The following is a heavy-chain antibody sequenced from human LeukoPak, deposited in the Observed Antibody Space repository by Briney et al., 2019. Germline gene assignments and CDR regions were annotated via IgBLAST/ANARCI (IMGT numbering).Heavy chain of an antibody. CDR2: IVVGSGNT. Sequence: SVRVSCKDSGFTFLKSAVQWVRQTRGRRLEWIGWIVVGSGNTNYAQKFSERVSISRDMSTNTAYMEFFVADVVSAVGVLASWGQGTLVTVSS. CDR3: S. V-gene: IGHV1-58*01. D-gene: IGHD2-15*01. J-gene: IGHJ5*02. CDR1: GFTFLKSA.